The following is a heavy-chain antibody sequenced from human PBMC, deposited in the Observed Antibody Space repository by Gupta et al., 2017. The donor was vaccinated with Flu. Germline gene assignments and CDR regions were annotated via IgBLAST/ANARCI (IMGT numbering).Heavy chain of an antibody. V-gene: IGHV4-39*01. CDR2: LYDSGST. J-gene: IGHJ5*02. D-gene: IGHD3-22*01. CDR3: ARHKNSYDSSGPPGWFDP. Sequence: WGWIRQPPGKALEWIGNLYDSGSTHCNPSRKRRVTISVETSRTQFSLKLRSATAADTAVYFCARHKNSYDSSGPPGWFDPWGQGTLVTVSS.